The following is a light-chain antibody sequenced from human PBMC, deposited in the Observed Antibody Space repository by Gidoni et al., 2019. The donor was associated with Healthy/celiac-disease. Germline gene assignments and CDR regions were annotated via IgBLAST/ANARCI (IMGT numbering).Light chain of an antibody. CDR2: SNN. Sequence: QSVLTQPPPASVTPGQRVTISCSGSSSNIGSNTVNWYQQPPGTAPKLPIYSNNPRPSGVPDRFSGSKSGTSASLAISGLQSEDEADYYCAAWDDSLNGWVFGGGTKLTVL. V-gene: IGLV1-44*01. CDR3: AAWDDSLNGWV. J-gene: IGLJ3*02. CDR1: SSNIGSNT.